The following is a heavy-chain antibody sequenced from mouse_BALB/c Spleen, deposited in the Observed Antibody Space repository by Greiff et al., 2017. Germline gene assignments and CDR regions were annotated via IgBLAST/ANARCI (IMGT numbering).Heavy chain of an antibody. V-gene: IGHV2-2*02. CDR3: ASAYYRVSFFAY. Sequence: VKLVESGPGLVQPSQSLSITCTVSGFSLTSYGVHWVRQSPGKGLEWLGVIWSGGSTDYNAAFISRLSISKDNSKSQVFFKMNSLQANDTAIYYCASAYYRVSFFAYWGQGTLVTVSA. CDR1: GFSLTSYG. CDR2: IWSGGST. J-gene: IGHJ3*01. D-gene: IGHD2-10*01.